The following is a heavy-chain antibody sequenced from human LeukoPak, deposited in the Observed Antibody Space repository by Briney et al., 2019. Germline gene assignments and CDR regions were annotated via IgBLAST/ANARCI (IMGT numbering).Heavy chain of an antibody. J-gene: IGHJ3*02. CDR1: GGSISSYY. V-gene: IGHV4-59*13. CDR2: ISDNGAT. Sequence: KPSETLSLTCTVSGGSISSYYWSWIRQPPGKGLEWVGYISDNGATNYSPSLKSRVTISIDTSKNQFSLKLTFVTAADTAVYYCARTYYYGSGSPYDAFDIWGQGTMVTVSS. D-gene: IGHD3-10*01. CDR3: ARTYYYGSGSPYDAFDI.